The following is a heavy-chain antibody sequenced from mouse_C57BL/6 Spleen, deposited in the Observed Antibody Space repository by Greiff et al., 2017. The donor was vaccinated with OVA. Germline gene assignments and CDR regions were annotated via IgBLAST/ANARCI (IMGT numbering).Heavy chain of an antibody. CDR3: ARHYYGSSYGYWYFDV. Sequence: EVKLMESGGGLVKPGGSLKLSCAASGFTFSDYGMHWVRQAPEKGLEWVAYISSGSSTIYYADTVKGRFTISRDNAKNTLFLQMTSLRSEDTAMYYCARHYYGSSYGYWYFDVWGTGTTVTVSS. J-gene: IGHJ1*03. D-gene: IGHD1-1*01. V-gene: IGHV5-17*01. CDR1: GFTFSDYG. CDR2: ISSGSSTI.